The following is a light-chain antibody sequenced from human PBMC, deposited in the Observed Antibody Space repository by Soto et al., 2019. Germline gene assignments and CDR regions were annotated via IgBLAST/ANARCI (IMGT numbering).Light chain of an antibody. V-gene: IGKV3-20*01. CDR2: GAS. J-gene: IGKJ5*01. CDR3: QQYGSSPRT. CDR1: QSVSSSF. Sequence: ENVLTQSPGTLSLSTGERATLSCRASQSVSSSFLAWYQQKVGQAPRLLIYGASSRATGIPDRFSGSGSGTDFTLTISRLEPEDSAVYYCQQYGSSPRTFGQGTRLEI.